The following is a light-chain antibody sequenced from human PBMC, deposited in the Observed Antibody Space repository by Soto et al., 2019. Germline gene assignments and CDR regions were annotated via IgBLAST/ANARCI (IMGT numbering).Light chain of an antibody. CDR1: QYIGSN. CDR3: QQYNNWPIT. CDR2: GAS. Sequence: EIVLTQSPATLSFSPGERATLSCRASQYIGSNLAWYQQKPGQAPRLLIYGASTRATGIPARFSGSGSGTAFTLTISSLQSEDFAVYYCQQYNNWPITFGQGTRLEIK. J-gene: IGKJ5*01. V-gene: IGKV3-15*01.